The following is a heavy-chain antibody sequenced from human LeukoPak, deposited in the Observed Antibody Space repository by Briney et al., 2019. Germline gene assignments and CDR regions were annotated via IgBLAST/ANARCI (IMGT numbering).Heavy chain of an antibody. CDR2: IKQDGSEK. V-gene: IGHV3-7*04. CDR3: ARPYRSSWYGAFDI. Sequence: GGSLRLSCAASGFTFSNYWMSWVRQAPGKGLERVAKIKQDGSEKSYVDSVKGRFTISRDNAKNSLYLQMNSLRGEDTAVYYCARPYRSSWYGAFDIWGQGTMVTVSS. CDR1: GFTFSNYW. D-gene: IGHD6-13*01. J-gene: IGHJ3*02.